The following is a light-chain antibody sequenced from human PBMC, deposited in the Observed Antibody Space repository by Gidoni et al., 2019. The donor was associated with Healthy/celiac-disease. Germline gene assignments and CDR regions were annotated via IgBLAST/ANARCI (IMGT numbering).Light chain of an antibody. V-gene: IGKV3-15*01. J-gene: IGKJ2*01. CDR3: QQYNNWPLYT. CDR2: GAS. CDR1: QSVSSN. Sequence: VITPSPATLSGSPGERATLSCRASQSVSSNLAWYQQKPGQAPRLLIYGASTRATGIPARFSGSGSGTEFTLTISSLQSEDFEVYYCQQYNNWPLYTFGQGTKLEIK.